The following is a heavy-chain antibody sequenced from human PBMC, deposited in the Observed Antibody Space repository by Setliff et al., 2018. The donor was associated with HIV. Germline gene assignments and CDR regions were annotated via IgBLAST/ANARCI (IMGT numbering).Heavy chain of an antibody. V-gene: IGHV3-23*01. CDR3: ARGDQTGYYTTYYYYMDV. CDR1: GFTFSSYA. J-gene: IGHJ6*03. Sequence: GGSLRLSCAASGFTFSSYAMSWVRQAPGKGLEWVSAISGSGGSTTYADSVKGRFTISRDNARNTVFLQMNSLRAEDSAVYYCARGDQTGYYTTYYYYMDVWGKGTTVTVSS. D-gene: IGHD3-9*01. CDR2: ISGSGGST.